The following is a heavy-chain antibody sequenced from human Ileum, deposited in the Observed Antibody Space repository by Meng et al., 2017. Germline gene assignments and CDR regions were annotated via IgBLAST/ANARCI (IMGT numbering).Heavy chain of an antibody. D-gene: IGHD3-9*01. V-gene: IGHV4-39*07. CDR1: GGSISSTSSGYC. Sequence: GSLRLSCIVSGGSISSTSSGYCWGWIRQPPGKGLEWIGSIYYTGTTYYNPSLESRVTISIDTSKNQFSLKLTSITAADTAVYYCARQPTGYPNWFDPWGQGTLVTVSS. CDR3: ARQPTGYPNWFDP. CDR2: IYYTGTT. J-gene: IGHJ5*02.